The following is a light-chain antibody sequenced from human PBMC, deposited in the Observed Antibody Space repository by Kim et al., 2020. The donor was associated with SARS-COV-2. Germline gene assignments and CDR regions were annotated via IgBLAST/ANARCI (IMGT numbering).Light chain of an antibody. Sequence: LGQTVRITCQGAILRTYFPSWYQQKPRQAPVLVIYGKNTRPSGIPDRFSGSFSGNTASLTITGTQAEDEADYYCASRDSSGDHLLFGGGTQLTVL. V-gene: IGLV3-19*01. CDR1: ILRTYF. CDR2: GKN. J-gene: IGLJ3*02. CDR3: ASRDSSGDHLL.